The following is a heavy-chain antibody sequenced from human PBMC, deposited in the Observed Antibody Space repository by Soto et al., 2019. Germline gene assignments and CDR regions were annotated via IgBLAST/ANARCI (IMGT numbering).Heavy chain of an antibody. Sequence: PSETLSLTCAVSGVFISSDAYYCICIRQLPGKGLEWMGYMSHRGNTYYSPSLKSRITMSVDTSRNHFFLHLTSVTAADTAVYYCARYRFSGTWSKYDYWGQGTLVTVSS. CDR3: ARYRFSGTWSKYDY. V-gene: IGHV4-31*11. J-gene: IGHJ4*02. CDR1: GVFISSDAYY. CDR2: MSHRGNT. D-gene: IGHD3-16*02.